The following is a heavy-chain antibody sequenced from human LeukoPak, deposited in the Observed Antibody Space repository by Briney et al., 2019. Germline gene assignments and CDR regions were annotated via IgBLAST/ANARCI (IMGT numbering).Heavy chain of an antibody. CDR3: ARGISSLRFLEWLETYYYYYGMDV. Sequence: PGGSLRLSCAASGFTFNYAWMSWVRQAPGKGLEWVANIKQDGSEKYYVDSVKGRFTISRDNAKNSLYLQMNSLRAEDTAVYYCARGISSLRFLEWLETYYYYYGMDVWGQGTTVTVSS. J-gene: IGHJ6*02. D-gene: IGHD3-3*01. CDR1: GFTFNYAW. CDR2: IKQDGSEK. V-gene: IGHV3-7*03.